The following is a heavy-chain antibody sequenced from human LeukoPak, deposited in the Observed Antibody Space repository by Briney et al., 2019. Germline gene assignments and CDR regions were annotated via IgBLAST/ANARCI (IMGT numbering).Heavy chain of an antibody. V-gene: IGHV3-7*01. CDR3: ARGGGSSS. CDR1: GFSFSNFW. J-gene: IGHJ5*02. CDR2: IKPDGSAA. D-gene: IGHD6-6*01. Sequence: GGSLRLTCAASGFSFSNFWMSWVRQAPGKGLEWVANIKPDGSAANYVDSVKGRFTISRDNAKDSLDLQMNSLRAEDTAVYYCARGGGSSSWGQGTLVTVSS.